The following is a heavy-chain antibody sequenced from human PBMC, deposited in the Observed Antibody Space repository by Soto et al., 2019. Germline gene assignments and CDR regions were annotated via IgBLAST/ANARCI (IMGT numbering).Heavy chain of an antibody. CDR1: GFTFSSYA. V-gene: IGHV3-30-3*01. Sequence: QVQLVESGGGVVQPGRSLRLSCAASGFTFSSYAMHWVRQAPGKGLEWVAVISYDGSNKYYADSVKGRFTISRDNSKNTLYLQMNSLRAEDTAVYYCARDRGREVVAATADYWGQGTLVNVSS. D-gene: IGHD2-15*01. CDR3: ARDRGREVVAATADY. J-gene: IGHJ4*02. CDR2: ISYDGSNK.